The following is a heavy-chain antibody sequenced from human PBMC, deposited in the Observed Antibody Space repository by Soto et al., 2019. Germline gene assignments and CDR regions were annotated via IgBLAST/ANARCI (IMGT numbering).Heavy chain of an antibody. CDR2: ISYDGSNQ. V-gene: IGHV3-30*18. D-gene: IGHD3-10*01. J-gene: IGHJ6*02. CDR1: GFTFSSYG. CDR3: AKRRQLGDYYYYGMDF. Sequence: QVHLVESGGGVVQPGKSLRLSCAASGFTFSSYGMHWVRQAPGMRLEWVAIISYDGSNQYYADSVKGRFTISRHNSKNTLYLQMNSLRAEDAAVYYCAKRRQLGDYYYYGMDFWGQGTTVTVSS.